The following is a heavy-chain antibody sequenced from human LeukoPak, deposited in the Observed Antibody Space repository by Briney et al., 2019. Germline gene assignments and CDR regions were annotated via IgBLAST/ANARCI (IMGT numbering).Heavy chain of an antibody. CDR1: GYTFTSYD. V-gene: IGHV1-8*01. Sequence: ASVKVSCKASGYTFTSYDINWVRQATGQGLEWMGWMNPNSGNTGYAQKFQGRVTTTRDTSISTAYMELSRLRSDDTAVYYCASIHSGWYPGWGQGTLVTVSS. J-gene: IGHJ4*02. CDR2: MNPNSGNT. CDR3: ASIHSGWYPG. D-gene: IGHD6-19*01.